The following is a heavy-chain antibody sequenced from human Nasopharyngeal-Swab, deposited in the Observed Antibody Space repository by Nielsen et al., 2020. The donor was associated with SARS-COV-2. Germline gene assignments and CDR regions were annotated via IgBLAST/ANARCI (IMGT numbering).Heavy chain of an antibody. D-gene: IGHD3-3*01. CDR3: ARGPVRYDFWSGYYCGFDY. V-gene: IGHV4-34*01. Sequence: SETLSLTCAVYGGSFSGYYWSWIRQPPGKGLEWIGEIHHSGSTDYNPPLKSRVTISVDTSKNQFSLKLSSVTAADTAVFYCARGPVRYDFWSGYYCGFDYWGQGTLVTVSS. J-gene: IGHJ4*02. CDR1: GGSFSGYY. CDR2: IHHSGST.